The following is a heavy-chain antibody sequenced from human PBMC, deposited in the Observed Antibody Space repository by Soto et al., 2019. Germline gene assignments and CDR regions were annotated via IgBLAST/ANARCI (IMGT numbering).Heavy chain of an antibody. CDR1: GFTLSFYS. J-gene: IGHJ4*02. CDR2: ISSTSSTI. CDR3: ARVPIAADEHFDY. D-gene: IGHD6-13*01. V-gene: IGHV3-48*01. Sequence: EVQLVESGGGLVQPGGSLRLSCAASGFTLSFYSMNWVRQAPGKGLEWVSYISSTSSTIYYADSAKGRFTISRDNAKTSLYLQMNSLRAEDTAVYYCARVPIAADEHFDYWGQGTLVTVSS.